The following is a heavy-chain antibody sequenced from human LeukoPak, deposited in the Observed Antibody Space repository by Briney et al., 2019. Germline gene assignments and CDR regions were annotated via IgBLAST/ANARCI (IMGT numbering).Heavy chain of an antibody. CDR2: IKQDGSEK. CDR3: ARAYEDFDWLGSHHWFDP. CDR1: GFTFSSYW. J-gene: IGHJ5*02. D-gene: IGHD3-9*01. V-gene: IGHV3-7*01. Sequence: HAGGSLRLSCAVSGFTFSSYWMSWVRQAPGKGLEWVANIKQDGSEKYYVDSVKGRFTISRDNAKNSLYLQMNSLRAEDTAVYYCARAYEDFDWLGSHHWFDPWGQGTLVTVSS.